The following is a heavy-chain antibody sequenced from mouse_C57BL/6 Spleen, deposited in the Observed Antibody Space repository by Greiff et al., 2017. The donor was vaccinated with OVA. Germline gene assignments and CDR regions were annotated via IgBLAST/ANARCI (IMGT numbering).Heavy chain of an antibody. CDR1: GFSFNTYA. Sequence: VQLKESGGGLVQPKGSLKLSCAASGFSFNTYAMNWVRQAPGKGLEWVARIRSKSNNYATYYADSVKDRFTISRDDSESMLYLQMNNLKTEDTAMYYCGRLFYAMDYWGQGTSVTVAS. CDR2: IRSKSNNYAT. J-gene: IGHJ4*01. CDR3: GRLFYAMDY. V-gene: IGHV10-1*01.